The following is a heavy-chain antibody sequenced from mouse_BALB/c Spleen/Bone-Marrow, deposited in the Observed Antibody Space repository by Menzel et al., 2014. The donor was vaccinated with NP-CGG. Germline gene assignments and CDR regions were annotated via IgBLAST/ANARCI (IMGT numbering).Heavy chain of an antibody. D-gene: IGHD2-10*02. CDR3: AGNPYGNYAMDY. J-gene: IGHJ4*01. CDR2: IWSDGNT. V-gene: IGHV2-6*02. Sequence: VQLQQSGPGPVAPSQSLSITCTVSGFSLTTYGVHWVRQPPGKGLEWLVVIWSDGNTTYNSALKSRLSISKDNSKSQVFLKMNSLQTDDTAMYYCAGNPYGNYAMDYWGQGTSVTVSS. CDR1: GFSLTTYG.